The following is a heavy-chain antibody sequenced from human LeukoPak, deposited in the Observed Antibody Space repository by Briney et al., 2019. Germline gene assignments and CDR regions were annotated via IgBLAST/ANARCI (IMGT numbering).Heavy chain of an antibody. V-gene: IGHV3-21*01. Sequence: GGSLRLSCAASGFTFSTYSMNWVRQAPGKGLEWVSSISSISSHIYYADSVKGRFTISRDNAKNSLYLQMNSLRAEDTAVYYCARDTVLEWFGELPTNYYFDYWGQGTLVTVSS. CDR2: ISSISSHI. CDR1: GFTFSTYS. D-gene: IGHD3-10*01. J-gene: IGHJ4*02. CDR3: ARDTVLEWFGELPTNYYFDY.